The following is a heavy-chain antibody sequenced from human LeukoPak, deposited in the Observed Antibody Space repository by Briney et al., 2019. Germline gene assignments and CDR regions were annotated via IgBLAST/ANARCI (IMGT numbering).Heavy chain of an antibody. CDR1: GFTSSSYS. Sequence: PGGSLRLSCAASGFTSSSYSMNWVRQAPGKGLEWVSSISSSSSYIYYADSVKGRFTISRDNAKNSLYLQMNSLRAEDTAVYYCARDLHWAQWLVPLDYWGQGTLVTVSS. CDR3: ARDLHWAQWLVPLDY. V-gene: IGHV3-21*01. J-gene: IGHJ4*02. D-gene: IGHD6-19*01. CDR2: ISSSSSYI.